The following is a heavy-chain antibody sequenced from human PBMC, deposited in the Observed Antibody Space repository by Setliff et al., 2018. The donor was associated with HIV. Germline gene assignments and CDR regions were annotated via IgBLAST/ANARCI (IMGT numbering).Heavy chain of an antibody. CDR3: ARGLSVYSYANVYYYHGMDV. Sequence: SETLSLTCTVSGGSISSYYWSWIRQPPGKGLEWIGYIYSSGSTNYNPSLKSRVTISVDTSKNQFSLNLSSVTAADTAVYYCARGLSVYSYANVYYYHGMDVWG. D-gene: IGHD5-18*01. V-gene: IGHV4-59*01. CDR1: GGSISSYY. J-gene: IGHJ6*01. CDR2: IYSSGST.